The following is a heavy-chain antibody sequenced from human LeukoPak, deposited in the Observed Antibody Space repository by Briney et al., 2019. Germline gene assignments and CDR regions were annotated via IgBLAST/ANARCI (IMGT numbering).Heavy chain of an antibody. J-gene: IGHJ4*02. V-gene: IGHV4-59*08. CDR2: IYYSGST. CDR1: GGSISSYY. D-gene: IGHD4-17*01. CDR3: AGHLKRENYGDYGPCFDY. Sequence: SETLSLTCTVSGGSISSYYWSWIRQPPGKGLEWIGYIYYSGSTKYNPSLKSRVTISVDTSKNQFSLKLSPVTAADTAVYYCAGHLKRENYGDYGPCFDYWGQGTLVTVSS.